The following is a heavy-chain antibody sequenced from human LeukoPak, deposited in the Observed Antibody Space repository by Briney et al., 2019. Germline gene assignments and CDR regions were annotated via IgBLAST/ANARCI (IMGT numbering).Heavy chain of an antibody. Sequence: SETLSLTCTVSGGSISSYYWSWIRQPPGKGLEWIGYIYYSGSTNYNPSLKSRVTISVDTSKNQFSLKLGSVTAADTAVYYCARSRDYGPHYFDSWAQEPLFTVSS. CDR3: ARSRDYGPHYFDS. J-gene: IGHJ4*02. D-gene: IGHD4-17*01. CDR1: GGSISSYY. V-gene: IGHV4-59*01. CDR2: IYYSGST.